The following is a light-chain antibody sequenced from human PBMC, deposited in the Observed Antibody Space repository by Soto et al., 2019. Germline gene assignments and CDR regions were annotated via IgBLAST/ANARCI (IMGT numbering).Light chain of an antibody. CDR3: QQGSNWPWT. CDR2: DAS. Sequence: EVVLTQSPATLSLSPGEIATLSCRASQSGSTSLAWYQQKPGQAPRLLIYDASKKATGITARFSGSGSGTDFTITISSLEAEDFSVYYCQQGSNWPWTFGQGTQVEIK. J-gene: IGKJ1*01. CDR1: QSGSTS. V-gene: IGKV3-11*01.